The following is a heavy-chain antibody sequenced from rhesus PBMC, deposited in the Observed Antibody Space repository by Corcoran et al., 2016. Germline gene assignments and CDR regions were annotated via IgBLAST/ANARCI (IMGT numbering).Heavy chain of an antibody. D-gene: IGHD4-29*01. CDR3: AKDPFTVAKPVY. CDR1: GFTFSSYY. V-gene: IGHV3-8*01. J-gene: IGHJ4*01. CDR2: MNTGGGST. Sequence: EVQLVESGGGLVQPGGSLRLSCTGSGFTFSSYYMSWVRQAPGKGLEWVSAMNTGGGSTLETDSVEGRVTITKENAKNTLYLQMDSLRAEDTAVYYCAKDPFTVAKPVYWGQGVLVTVSS.